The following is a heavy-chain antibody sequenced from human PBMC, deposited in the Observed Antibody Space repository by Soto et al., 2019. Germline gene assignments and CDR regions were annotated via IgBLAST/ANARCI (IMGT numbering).Heavy chain of an antibody. Sequence: SETLSLTCSVSGDSISSGGYYWSWIRQPPGKGLEWIGYISYSGSTYYNPSLKSRVTISVDTSKNLFSLNLSSVTAADTAVYYCARDRDSSSSSNWFDPWGQGTLVTVSS. J-gene: IGHJ5*02. D-gene: IGHD6-6*01. CDR1: GDSISSGGYY. V-gene: IGHV4-30-4*02. CDR2: ISYSGST. CDR3: ARDRDSSSSSNWFDP.